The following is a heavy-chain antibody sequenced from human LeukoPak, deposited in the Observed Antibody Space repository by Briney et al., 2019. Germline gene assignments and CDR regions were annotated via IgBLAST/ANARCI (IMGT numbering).Heavy chain of an antibody. CDR2: INPNSGET. J-gene: IGHJ4*02. CDR1: GYTFTGAY. CDR3: ARVLFNSGYDY. V-gene: IGHV1-2*02. D-gene: IGHD3-9*01. Sequence: ASVKVSCKPSGYTFTGAYVHWVRQAPGQGLEWMGWINPNSGETKFAQKFQGRVTMTRDTSISTVYMDLGGLRSDDTAVYYCARVLFNSGYDYWGQGSLVTVSS.